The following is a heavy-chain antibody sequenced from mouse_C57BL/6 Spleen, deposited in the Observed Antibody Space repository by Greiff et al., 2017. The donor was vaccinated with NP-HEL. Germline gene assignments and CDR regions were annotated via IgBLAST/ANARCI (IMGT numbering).Heavy chain of an antibody. J-gene: IGHJ3*01. D-gene: IGHD3-3*01. CDR2: IYPGDGDT. V-gene: IGHV1-82*01. CDR1: GYAFSSSW. Sequence: QVQLQQSGPELVKPGASVKISCKASGYAFSSSWMNWVKQRPGKGLEWIGRIYPGDGDTNYNGKFQGKATLTADKSSSTAYMQLSSLTSEDSAVYFCARGTGPWFAYWGQGTLVTVSA. CDR3: ARGTGPWFAY.